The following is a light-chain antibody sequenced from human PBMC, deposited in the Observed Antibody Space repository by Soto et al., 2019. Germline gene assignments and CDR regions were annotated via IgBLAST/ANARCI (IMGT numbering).Light chain of an antibody. V-gene: IGKV3-20*01. J-gene: IGKJ1*01. Sequence: LTQSAYALSLPTGERATLSCRASQSISSYLAWYQQKPGQAPRLLIYGASSRATGIPDRFSGSGSGTDFTLTISRLEPEDFAVYYCQQYGSSPRTFAQGTKV. CDR2: GAS. CDR1: QSISSY. CDR3: QQYGSSPRT.